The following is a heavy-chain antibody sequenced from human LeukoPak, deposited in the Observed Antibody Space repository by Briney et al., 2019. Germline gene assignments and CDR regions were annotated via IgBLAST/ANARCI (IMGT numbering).Heavy chain of an antibody. CDR2: IYSGGST. Sequence: GGSLRLSCTASGFIASSNYMSWVRQAPGKGLEWVSLIYSGGSTYYADSVMGRSTISRDNSKNTLYLQLNSLRGEDTAVYYCASQTTVKYYFDYWGQGTLVTVSS. CDR3: ASQTTVKYYFDY. D-gene: IGHD4-17*01. V-gene: IGHV3-53*01. CDR1: GFIASSNY. J-gene: IGHJ4*02.